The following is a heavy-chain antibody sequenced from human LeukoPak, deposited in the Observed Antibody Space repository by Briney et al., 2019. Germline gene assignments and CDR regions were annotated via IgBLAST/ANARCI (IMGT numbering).Heavy chain of an antibody. Sequence: GGSLRLSCTASGFTFGDYAMNWVRQAPGKGLEWVSFIRSKAYGGTIEYAASVKGRFTISRDDSKTIVYLQMNSLKTEDTAVYYCTRDGSTAHGDYRLFDYWGQGTLVTVSS. CDR2: IRSKAYGGTI. CDR1: GFTFGDYA. J-gene: IGHJ4*02. D-gene: IGHD4-17*01. CDR3: TRDGSTAHGDYRLFDY. V-gene: IGHV3-49*04.